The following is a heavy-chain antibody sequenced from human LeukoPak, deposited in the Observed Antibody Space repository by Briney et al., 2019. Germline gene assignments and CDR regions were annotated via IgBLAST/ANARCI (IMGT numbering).Heavy chain of an antibody. CDR2: IKEDGNDN. D-gene: IGHD1-26*01. J-gene: IGHJ5*02. V-gene: IGHV3-7*01. CDR3: ARDQSGANLKIVFIGWFDP. Sequence: HPGGSLRLSCTASGFTFSNYWMTWVRQAPGKGLEWVANIKEDGNDNFLVDSVKGRFSISRDNAKKTVYLEMNSLRVEDTAVYYCARDQSGANLKIVFIGWFDPWGQGTLVTVSS. CDR1: GFTFSNYW.